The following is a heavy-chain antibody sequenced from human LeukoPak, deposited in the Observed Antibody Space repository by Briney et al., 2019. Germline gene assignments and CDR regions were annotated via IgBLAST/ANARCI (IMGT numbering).Heavy chain of an antibody. CDR2: IYSSGST. V-gene: IGHV4-59*01. Sequence: PSETLSLTCTVPGGSISVYYWSWFRQPPGKGLEWIGYIYSSGSTNYNPSLKSRITMSVDTFRNQISLNLSPVSAADTAVYYCARGLTGYSHGDDAFDIWGQGTMVTVSS. CDR1: GGSISVYY. CDR3: ARGLTGYSHGDDAFDI. J-gene: IGHJ3*02. D-gene: IGHD1-26*01.